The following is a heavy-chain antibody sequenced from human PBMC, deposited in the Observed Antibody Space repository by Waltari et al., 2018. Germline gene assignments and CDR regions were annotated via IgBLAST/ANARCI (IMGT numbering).Heavy chain of an antibody. CDR1: GGTFSSYA. D-gene: IGHD2-21*02. Sequence: QVQLVQSGAEVKKPGSSVKVSCKASGGTFSSYAISWVRQAPGQGLEWMGGIIPIFGTANYAQKFQGRVTITADESTSTAYMELSSLRSEDTAVYYCARVNWEVVTASYYYYGMDVWGQGTTVTVSS. CDR3: ARVNWEVVTASYYYYGMDV. V-gene: IGHV1-69*01. J-gene: IGHJ6*02. CDR2: IIPIFGTA.